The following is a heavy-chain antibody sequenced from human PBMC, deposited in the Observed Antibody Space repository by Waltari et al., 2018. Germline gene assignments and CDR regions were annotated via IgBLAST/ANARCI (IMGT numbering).Heavy chain of an antibody. CDR2: ISDDETSI. CDR3: ARLAPRTYRSPVPGRHYYYGMDV. Sequence: EEQLLESGGGLVQPGDSLRLSCAGSGFRFSNYWMNWVRQGPGKGLVWVARISDDETSISYADSVKGRFTISRDNAKNTVYLQMKRLRVEDTAVYYCARLAPRTYRSPVPGRHYYYGMDVWGQGTTVTVSS. D-gene: IGHD3-10*01. CDR1: GFRFSNYW. V-gene: IGHV3-74*02. J-gene: IGHJ6*02.